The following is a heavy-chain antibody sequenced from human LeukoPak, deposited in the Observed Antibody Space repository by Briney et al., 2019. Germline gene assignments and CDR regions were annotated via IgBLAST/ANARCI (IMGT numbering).Heavy chain of an antibody. D-gene: IGHD6-19*01. CDR3: ARVSVAGPLYWYFDL. V-gene: IGHV1-69*06. CDR2: IIPIFGTA. J-gene: IGHJ2*01. Sequence: SVKVSCKASGGTFSSYAISWVRQAPGQGLEWMGRIIPIFGTATYAQKFQGRVTITADKSTSTAYMELRSLRSDDTAVYYCARVSVAGPLYWYFDLWGRGTLVTVSS. CDR1: GGTFSSYA.